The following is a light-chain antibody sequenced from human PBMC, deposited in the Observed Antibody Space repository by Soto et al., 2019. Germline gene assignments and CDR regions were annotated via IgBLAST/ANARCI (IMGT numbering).Light chain of an antibody. CDR1: QSISSS. J-gene: IGKJ5*01. V-gene: IGKV1-39*01. CDR2: VAS. CDR3: QQSYNTPIT. Sequence: DVQMTQSPSSVSASVGDRVTITCRASQSISSSLNWYQHKPGKAPKPMIYVASSLQSGVPSRFSGSGSGTDFTLTISSLQPEDFATYYCQQSYNTPITFGQGTRLEI.